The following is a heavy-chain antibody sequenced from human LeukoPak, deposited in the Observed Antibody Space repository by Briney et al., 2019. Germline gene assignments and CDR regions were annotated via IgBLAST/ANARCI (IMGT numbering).Heavy chain of an antibody. CDR2: IYTSGST. J-gene: IGHJ4*02. D-gene: IGHD3-10*01. CDR3: ARGYSGSGTYHIDY. V-gene: IGHV4-4*07. CDR1: GGSISTSY. Sequence: KPSETLSLTCTVSGGSISTSYWSWIRQPAGRGLEWIGRIYTSGSTNYNPSLKSRVTMSVDTSKNQFSLKVRSVTAADTAVYYCARGYSGSGTYHIDYWGQGTLLTVSS.